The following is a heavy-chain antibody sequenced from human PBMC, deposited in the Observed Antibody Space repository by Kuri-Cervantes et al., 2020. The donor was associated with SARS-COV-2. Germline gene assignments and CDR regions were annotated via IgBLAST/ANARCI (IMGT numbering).Heavy chain of an antibody. V-gene: IGHV3-33*01. D-gene: IGHD2-15*01. CDR2: IWYYGSNK. J-gene: IGHJ3*02. Sequence: GGSLRLSCAASGFTFSSCGMHWVRQAPGKGLEWVAVIWYYGSNKYYADSVKGRFTISRDNSKNTLYLQMNSLRAEDTAVYYCARENPYCSGGSCYSGAFDIWGQGTMVTVSS. CDR3: ARENPYCSGGSCYSGAFDI. CDR1: GFTFSSCG.